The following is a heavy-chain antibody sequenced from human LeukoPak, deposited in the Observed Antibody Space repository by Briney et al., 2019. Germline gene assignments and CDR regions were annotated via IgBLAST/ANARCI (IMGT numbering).Heavy chain of an antibody. D-gene: IGHD1-7*01. J-gene: IGHJ4*02. V-gene: IGHV1-69*04. CDR3: ARDRAGTTFLVSTLVY. CDR1: GGTFSSYT. Sequence: SVKVSFKASGGTFSSYTISWVRQAPGQGLEWVGGIIPILGIANYAQKYQGRVTITADKSTGTAYMELSSLRSEDTAVYYCARDRAGTTFLVSTLVYWGQGTLVTVSS. CDR2: IIPILGIA.